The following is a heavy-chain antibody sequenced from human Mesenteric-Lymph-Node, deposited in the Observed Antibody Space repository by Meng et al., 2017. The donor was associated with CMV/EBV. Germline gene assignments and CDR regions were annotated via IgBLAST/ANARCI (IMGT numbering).Heavy chain of an antibody. CDR2: ISYDGRNK. D-gene: IGHD2-15*01. V-gene: IGHV3-30*04. CDR1: GFTFSSFV. Sequence: GESLKISCSASGFTFSSFVMDWVRQAPGKGLQWVAVISYDGRNKYYADSVKGRFTISRENSKNTLYLQMNSLRPEDTAVYYCARGGCSGGTCYTGISDFDYWGQGTLVTVSS. J-gene: IGHJ4*02. CDR3: ARGGCSGGTCYTGISDFDY.